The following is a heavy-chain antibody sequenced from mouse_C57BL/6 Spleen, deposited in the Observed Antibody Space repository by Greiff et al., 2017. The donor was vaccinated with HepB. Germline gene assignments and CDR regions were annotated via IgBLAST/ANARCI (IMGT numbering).Heavy chain of an antibody. J-gene: IGHJ2*01. CDR1: GYTFTSYW. CDR3: ARGGYDGYPFDY. CDR2: IHPSDSET. Sequence: VQLQQPGAELVRPGSSVKLSCKASGYTFTSYWMHWVKQRPIQGLEWIGNIHPSDSETHYNQKFKDKATLTVDKSSSTAYMQLSSLTSEDSAVYYCARGGYDGYPFDYWGQGTTLTVSS. V-gene: IGHV1-52*01. D-gene: IGHD2-3*01.